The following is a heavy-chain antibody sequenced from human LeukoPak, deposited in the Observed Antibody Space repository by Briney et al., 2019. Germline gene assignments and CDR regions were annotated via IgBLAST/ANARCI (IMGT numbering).Heavy chain of an antibody. J-gene: IGHJ4*02. V-gene: IGHV1-69*05. CDR2: IIPIFGTA. CDR1: GGTFNKYA. Sequence: SVKVSCKASGGTFNKYAITWVRQAPGQGLEWMGGIIPIFGTANYAQKFQGRVTITTDESTSTAYMELSSLRSEDTAVYYCAGGDLTGDFMVIDYWGQGTLVTVSS. CDR3: AGGDLTGDFMVIDY. D-gene: IGHD7-27*01.